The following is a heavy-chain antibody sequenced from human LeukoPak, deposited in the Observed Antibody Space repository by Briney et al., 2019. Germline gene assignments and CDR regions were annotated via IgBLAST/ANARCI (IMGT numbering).Heavy chain of an antibody. V-gene: IGHV3-30*18. CDR2: ISYDGSNK. Sequence: GGSLRLSCAASGFTFSSYGMHWVRQAPGKGLEWVAVISYDGSNKYYADSVKGRFTISRDNSKNTLYLQMNSLRAEDTAVCYCANSGGSRAPFDYWGQGTLVTVSS. D-gene: IGHD2-15*01. J-gene: IGHJ4*02. CDR3: ANSGGSRAPFDY. CDR1: GFTFSSYG.